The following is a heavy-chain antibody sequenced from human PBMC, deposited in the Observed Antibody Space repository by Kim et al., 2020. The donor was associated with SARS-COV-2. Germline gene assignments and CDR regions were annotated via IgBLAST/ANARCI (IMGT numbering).Heavy chain of an antibody. CDR3: ARAVAGPDY. V-gene: IGHV4-38-2*02. CDR1: GYSISSGYY. J-gene: IGHJ4*02. D-gene: IGHD6-19*01. CDR2: IYHSGST. Sequence: SETLSLTCTVSGYSISSGYYWGWIRQPPGKGLEWIGSIYHSGSTYYNPSLKSRVTISVDTSKNQFSLKLSSVTAADTAVYYCARAVAGPDYWGQGTLVTV.